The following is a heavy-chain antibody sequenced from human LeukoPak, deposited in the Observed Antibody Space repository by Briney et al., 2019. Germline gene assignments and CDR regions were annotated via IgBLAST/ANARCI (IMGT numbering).Heavy chain of an antibody. CDR2: INHSGST. CDR3: ARVAYYYGSGPPDAFDI. CDR1: GGSFSGYY. V-gene: IGHV4-34*01. Sequence: SETLSLTCAVYGGSFSGYYWSWIRQPPGKGLEWIGEINHSGSTNYNPSLKSRVTISVDKSKNQFSLKLSSVTAANTAVYYCARVAYYYGSGPPDAFDIWGQGTMVTVSS. D-gene: IGHD3-10*01. J-gene: IGHJ3*02.